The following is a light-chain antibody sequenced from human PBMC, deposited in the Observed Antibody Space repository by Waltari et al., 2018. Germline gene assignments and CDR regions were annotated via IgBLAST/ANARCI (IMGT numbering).Light chain of an antibody. Sequence: QSALTQPASVSGSPGQSITISCTGTSSDFGGYDYVSWYQHHPGRAPTLMIYDVSNRPSGVSDRFSGSKSGNTASLTISGLQTEDEADYYCSSFTRSDTPLYVFGTGTKVTVL. CDR3: SSFTRSDTPLYV. J-gene: IGLJ1*01. CDR1: SSDFGGYDY. CDR2: DVS. V-gene: IGLV2-14*03.